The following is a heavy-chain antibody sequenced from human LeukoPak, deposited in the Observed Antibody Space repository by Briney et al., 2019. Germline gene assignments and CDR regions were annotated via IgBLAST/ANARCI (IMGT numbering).Heavy chain of an antibody. V-gene: IGHV3-23*01. J-gene: IGHJ5*02. Sequence: PGGSLRLSCAASGFTFSSYAMSWVRQAPGKGLEWVSAISGSGGSTYYADSVKGRFTISRDISKNTLYLQMNSLRAEDTAVYYCAKHFGEAVAGTGDWFDPWGQGTLVTVSS. CDR2: ISGSGGST. CDR3: AKHFGEAVAGTGDWFDP. D-gene: IGHD6-19*01. CDR1: GFTFSSYA.